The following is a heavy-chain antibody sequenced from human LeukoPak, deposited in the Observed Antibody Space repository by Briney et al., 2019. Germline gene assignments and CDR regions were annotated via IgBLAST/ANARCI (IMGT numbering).Heavy chain of an antibody. CDR1: GFTFSSYG. V-gene: IGHV3-23*01. CDR3: AKDLGSERIAAPGDY. J-gene: IGHJ4*02. Sequence: GGSLRLSCVGTGFTFSSYGMHWVRQAPGKGLEWVSVINGSAYNADSVRGRFTISRDNSKNTLYLQTNSLRAEDTAVYYCAKDLGSERIAAPGDYWGQGTLVTVSS. CDR2: INGSA. D-gene: IGHD6-25*01.